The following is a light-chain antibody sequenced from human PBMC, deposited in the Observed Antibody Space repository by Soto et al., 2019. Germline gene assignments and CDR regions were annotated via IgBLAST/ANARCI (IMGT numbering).Light chain of an antibody. Sequence: DIQMTQSPSSLSASVGDRVTITCRASQSISSYLNWYQQKPGKAPKLLIYAASSLQSGVPSTFSGSGSGTACTLTTSSLQPEDFATYYCPQSYSTPRTFGQGNKVEIK. CDR1: QSISSY. V-gene: IGKV1-39*01. CDR3: PQSYSTPRT. J-gene: IGKJ1*01. CDR2: AAS.